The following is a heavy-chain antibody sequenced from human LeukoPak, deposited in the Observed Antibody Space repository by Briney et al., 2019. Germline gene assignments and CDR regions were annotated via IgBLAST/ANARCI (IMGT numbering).Heavy chain of an antibody. D-gene: IGHD3/OR15-3a*01. V-gene: IGHV4-38-2*02. CDR3: ARQTGSGLFILP. CDR2: IYHSGST. CDR1: GYSISSGYY. J-gene: IGHJ4*02. Sequence: SETLSLTCTVSGYSISSGYYWGWIRQPPGKGLEWIGSIYHSGSTYYNPSLKSRVTISVDTSKNQFSLKLSSVTAADMAVYYCARQTGSGLFILPGGQGTLVTVSS.